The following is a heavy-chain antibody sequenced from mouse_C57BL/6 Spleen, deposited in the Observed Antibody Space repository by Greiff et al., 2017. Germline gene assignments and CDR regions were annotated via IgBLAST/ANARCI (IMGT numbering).Heavy chain of an antibody. CDR3: ARSPLYGSRTYWYFDV. CDR1: GFSLTSYA. V-gene: IGHV2-9-1*01. J-gene: IGHJ1*03. CDR2: IWTGGGT. D-gene: IGHD1-1*01. Sequence: VKVVESGPGLVAPSQSLSITCTVSGFSLTSYAISWVRQPPGKGLEWLGVIWTGGGTNYNSALKSRLSISKDNSKSQVFLKMNSLQTDDTARYCCARSPLYGSRTYWYFDVWGTGTTVTVSS.